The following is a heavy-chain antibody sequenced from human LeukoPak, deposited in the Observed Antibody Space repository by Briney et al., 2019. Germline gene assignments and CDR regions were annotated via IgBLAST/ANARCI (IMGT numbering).Heavy chain of an antibody. CDR3: ARSKAPYYYDSSGSYGLNYYYYGMDV. V-gene: IGHV1-69*13. CDR2: IIPIFGTA. Sequence: SVTVSCKASGGTFSSYAISWVRQAPGQGLEWMGGIIPIFGTANYAQKFQGRVTITADESTSTAYMELSSLRFEDTAVYYCARSKAPYYYDSSGSYGLNYYYYGMDVWGQGTTVTVSS. CDR1: GGTFSSYA. J-gene: IGHJ6*02. D-gene: IGHD3-22*01.